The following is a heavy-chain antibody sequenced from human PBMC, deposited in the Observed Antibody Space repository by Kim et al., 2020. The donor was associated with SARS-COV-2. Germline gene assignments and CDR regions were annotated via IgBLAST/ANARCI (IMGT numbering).Heavy chain of an antibody. D-gene: IGHD3-10*01. V-gene: IGHV5-10-1*01. CDR3: ARHRQYYYGSGSYEGLTWNDY. CDR2: IDPSDSYT. Sequence: GESLKISCKGSGYSFTSYWISWVRQMPGKGLEWMGRIDPSDSYTNYSPSFQGHVTISADKSISTAYLQWSSLKASDTAMYYCARHRQYYYGSGSYEGLTWNDYWGQGTLVTVSS. J-gene: IGHJ4*02. CDR1: GYSFTSYW.